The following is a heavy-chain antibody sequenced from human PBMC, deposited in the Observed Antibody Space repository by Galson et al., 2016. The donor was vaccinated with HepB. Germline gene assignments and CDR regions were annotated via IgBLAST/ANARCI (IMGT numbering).Heavy chain of an antibody. CDR3: ARSQIVATFTGFAY. Sequence: SVKVSCKASGGIFSSYAMSWVRQAPGHGLEWMGGIIRMFGTVNYARKFQGRVTINADDSASTVYMELSGLRSDDTAVYYCARSQIVATFTGFAYWGQGTRVTVSP. CDR1: GGIFSSYA. D-gene: IGHD5-12*01. J-gene: IGHJ4*02. CDR2: IIRMFGTV. V-gene: IGHV1-69*13.